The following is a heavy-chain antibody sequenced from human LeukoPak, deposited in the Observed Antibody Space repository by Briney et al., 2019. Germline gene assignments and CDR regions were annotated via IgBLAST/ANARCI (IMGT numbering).Heavy chain of an antibody. D-gene: IGHD2-15*01. Sequence: SETLSLTCAVYGGSFSGYYWSWIRQPPGKGLEWVGEINHSGSTNYNPSLKSRVTISVDTSKNQVSLKLRSVTAADTAVYYCARGRGYCSGGSCYTGDNWGQGTLVTVPS. CDR2: INHSGST. CDR3: ARGRGYCSGGSCYTGDN. CDR1: GGSFSGYY. V-gene: IGHV4-34*01. J-gene: IGHJ4*02.